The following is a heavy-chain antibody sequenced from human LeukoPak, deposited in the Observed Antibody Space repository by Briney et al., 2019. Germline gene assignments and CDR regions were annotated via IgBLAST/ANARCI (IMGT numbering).Heavy chain of an antibody. D-gene: IGHD6-13*01. Sequence: ASVKVSCKASGYTFTRYSMHWVRQAPGQRLEWMGWINAGNGNTRYSQNFQGRVTITRDTSATTAYMELSSLRSEDTAVYYCARTTRSWYEDNDAFDIWGQGTTVTVSS. CDR1: GYTFTRYS. V-gene: IGHV1-3*01. CDR2: INAGNGNT. J-gene: IGHJ3*02. CDR3: ARTTRSWYEDNDAFDI.